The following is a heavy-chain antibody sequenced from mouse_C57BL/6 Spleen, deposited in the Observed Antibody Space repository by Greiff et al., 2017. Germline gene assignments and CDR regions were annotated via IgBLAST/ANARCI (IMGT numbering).Heavy chain of an antibody. CDR3: AREPPFYYGSSYGYFDV. CDR2: INPGSGGT. J-gene: IGHJ1*03. CDR1: GYAFTNYL. D-gene: IGHD1-1*01. Sequence: VQLQESGAELVRPGTSVKVSCKASGYAFTNYLIEWVKQRPGQGLEWIGVINPGSGGTNYNEKFKGKETLTADKSSSTAYMQLSSLTSEDSAVYFCAREPPFYYGSSYGYFDVWGTGTTVTVSS. V-gene: IGHV1-54*01.